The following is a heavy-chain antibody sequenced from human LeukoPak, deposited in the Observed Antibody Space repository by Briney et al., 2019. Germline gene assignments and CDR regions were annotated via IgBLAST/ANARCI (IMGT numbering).Heavy chain of an antibody. CDR3: AKATEDIVVVPAAMRGYYYYMDV. CDR2: IIWNSGSI. J-gene: IGHJ6*03. D-gene: IGHD2-2*01. Sequence: PGRSLRLSCAASGFTFDDYDMHWVRQAPGKGLEWVSGIIWNSGSIGYADSVKGRFTISRDNAKNSLYLQMNSLRAEDTALYYCAKATEDIVVVPAAMRGYYYYMDVWGKGTTVTVSS. CDR1: GFTFDDYD. V-gene: IGHV3-9*01.